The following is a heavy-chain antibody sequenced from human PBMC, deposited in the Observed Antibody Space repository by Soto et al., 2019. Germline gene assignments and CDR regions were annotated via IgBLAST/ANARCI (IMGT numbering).Heavy chain of an antibody. D-gene: IGHD4-17*01. V-gene: IGHV3-66*01. Sequence: EVQLVESGGGLVQPGGSLRLSCAASGFPVSTNYVSWVRQAPGKGLEWVSIIYDGGSTYYADSVKGRFTISRDNFKNMLYLQMNSLRAEDTAVHYCARGDGDYGRRLDPWGQGTLVTVSS. CDR2: IYDGGST. CDR3: ARGDGDYGRRLDP. J-gene: IGHJ5*01. CDR1: GFPVSTNY.